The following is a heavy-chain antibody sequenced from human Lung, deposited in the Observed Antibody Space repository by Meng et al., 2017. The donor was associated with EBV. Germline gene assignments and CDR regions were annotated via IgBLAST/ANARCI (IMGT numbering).Heavy chain of an antibody. CDR3: ARHDGGYGDYFDH. V-gene: IGHV4-39*01. Sequence: QPQLQESRQGLVKPSETLSLTCTVSGGSISSSRHYWGWIRQPPGKGLEWIGSIYYSGSTYYNPSLRSRVTMSLDTSKNQFSLKLSSVTATDTAVYYCARHDGGYGDYFDHWGQGTLVTVSS. CDR1: GGSISSSRHY. CDR2: IYYSGST. D-gene: IGHD5-12*01. J-gene: IGHJ4*02.